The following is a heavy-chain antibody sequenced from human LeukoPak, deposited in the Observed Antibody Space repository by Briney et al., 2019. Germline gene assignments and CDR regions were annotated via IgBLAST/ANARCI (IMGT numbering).Heavy chain of an antibody. CDR3: ARENYCTNGVCWAFDP. V-gene: IGHV4-39*07. J-gene: IGHJ5*02. CDR2: IYYSGST. D-gene: IGHD2-8*01. CDR1: GGSISNSDYY. Sequence: KSSETLSLTCTVSGGSISNSDYYWGWIRRPPGKGLEWIGNIYYSGSTSYNSSLKTRVAISVDTSKNQFSLRLSSVTAADTAVYYCARENYCTNGVCWAFDPWGQGTLVTVSS.